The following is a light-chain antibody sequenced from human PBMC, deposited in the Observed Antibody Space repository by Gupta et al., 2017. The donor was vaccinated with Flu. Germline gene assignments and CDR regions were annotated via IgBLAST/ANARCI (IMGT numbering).Light chain of an antibody. CDR1: NIGSKA. Sequence: GQTARITCGGNNIGSKAVHWYQQKPGQAPVLIVNDDSDRPSGIPERFSGSNSGNTATLTITRVEAGDEPDYYCQVWDSSSDHVVFGGGTKLTVL. V-gene: IGLV3-21*02. J-gene: IGLJ2*01. CDR3: QVWDSSSDHVV. CDR2: DDS.